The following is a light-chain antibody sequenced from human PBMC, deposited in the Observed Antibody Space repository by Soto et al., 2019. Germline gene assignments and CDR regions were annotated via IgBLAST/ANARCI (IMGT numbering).Light chain of an antibody. CDR1: QYINTR. CDR2: QTS. V-gene: IGKV3-20*01. J-gene: IGKJ5*01. CDR3: QQYGSSPLIS. Sequence: IVLTQSPATMSSFPGDRVTLSCRASQYINTRLASYQHRPGQAPRLLIYQTSIRATGIPDRFSGSGSGRDFTLTISGLEPEDFAVYYCQQYGSSPLISFGQGTRLEIK.